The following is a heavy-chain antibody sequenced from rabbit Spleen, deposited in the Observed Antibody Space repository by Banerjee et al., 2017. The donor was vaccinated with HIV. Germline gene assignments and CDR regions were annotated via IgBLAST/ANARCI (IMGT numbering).Heavy chain of an antibody. CDR1: GVSFTSNYY. CDR2: INAVTGKA. D-gene: IGHD5-1*01. V-gene: IGHV1S40*01. CDR3: ARVNDNGGWYFRL. Sequence: QSLEESGGDLVKPGASLTLTCTASGVSFTSNYYMCWVRQAPGKGLEWIACINAVTGKAVYASWAKGRFTFSKTSSTTVTLQMTSLTAADTATYFCARVNDNGGWYFRLWGQGTLVTVS. J-gene: IGHJ6*01.